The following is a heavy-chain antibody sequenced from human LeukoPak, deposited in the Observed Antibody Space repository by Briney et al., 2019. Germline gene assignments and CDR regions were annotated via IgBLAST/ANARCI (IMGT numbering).Heavy chain of an antibody. CDR2: IKQDGSEK. V-gene: IGHV3-7*01. J-gene: IGHJ4*02. D-gene: IGHD6-19*01. CDR1: GFTFSSYW. Sequence: GGSLRLSCAASGFTFSSYWMSWVRQAPGKGLEWVANIKQDGSEKYYADSVKGRFTISRDNSKNTLYLQMNSLRAEDTAVYYCAKTAVAGTSVYFDYWGQGTLVTVSS. CDR3: AKTAVAGTSVYFDY.